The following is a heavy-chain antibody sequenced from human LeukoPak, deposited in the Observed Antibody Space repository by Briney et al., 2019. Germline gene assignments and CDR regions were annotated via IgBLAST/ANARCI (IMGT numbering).Heavy chain of an antibody. V-gene: IGHV3-30*04. J-gene: IGHJ4*02. D-gene: IGHD5-12*01. Sequence: GGSLRLSCAASGFTFSSYAMHWVRQAPGKGLEWVAVISYDGSNKYYADSVKGRFTMSRDNSKNTLYLQMNSLRAEDTAVYYCARENVDIVATISLAVAGRPTTYFDYWGQGTLVTVSS. CDR1: GFTFSSYA. CDR2: ISYDGSNK. CDR3: ARENVDIVATISLAVAGRPTTYFDY.